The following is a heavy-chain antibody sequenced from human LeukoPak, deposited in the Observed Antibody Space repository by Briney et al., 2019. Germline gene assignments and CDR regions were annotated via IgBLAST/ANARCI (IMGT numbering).Heavy chain of an antibody. CDR3: AKGAPSIAAEGLFDY. V-gene: IGHV3-30*02. CDR2: IRYDGSNK. J-gene: IGHJ4*02. Sequence: GGSLRLSCAASGFTFSSYGMHWVRQAPGKGLEWVAFIRYDGSNKYYADSVKGRFTISRDNSKNTLYLQMNSLRAEDTAVYYCAKGAPSIAAEGLFDYWGQGTLVTASS. CDR1: GFTFSSYG. D-gene: IGHD6-13*01.